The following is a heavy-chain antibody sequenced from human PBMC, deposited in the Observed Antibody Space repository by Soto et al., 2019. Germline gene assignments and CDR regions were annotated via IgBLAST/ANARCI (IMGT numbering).Heavy chain of an antibody. J-gene: IGHJ5*02. Sequence: QVQLQESGPGLVKPSQTLSLTCTVSGGSISSGGYYWSWTRQHPGKGLEWIGYIYYSGSTYYNPSLKTRVTITVDTSKNQFSLKLSSVTAADTAVYYCAYYGSGKGWFDPWGQGTLVTVSS. CDR2: IYYSGST. D-gene: IGHD3-10*01. V-gene: IGHV4-31*03. CDR3: AYYGSGKGWFDP. CDR1: GGSISSGGYY.